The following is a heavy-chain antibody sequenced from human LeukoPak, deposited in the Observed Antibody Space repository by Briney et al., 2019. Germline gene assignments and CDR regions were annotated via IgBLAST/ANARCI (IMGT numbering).Heavy chain of an antibody. D-gene: IGHD6-13*01. Sequence: ASVKVSCKAPGYTFTNYGISWVRQAPGQGLEWMGWSSAYNGNTNYAQRLQGRVTMTADTSTSTAYMELRSLRSDDTAVYFCARDLREGSSSYQIPFDYWGQGTLVTVSS. CDR2: SSAYNGNT. V-gene: IGHV1-18*01. CDR3: ARDLREGSSSYQIPFDY. CDR1: GYTFTNYG. J-gene: IGHJ4*02.